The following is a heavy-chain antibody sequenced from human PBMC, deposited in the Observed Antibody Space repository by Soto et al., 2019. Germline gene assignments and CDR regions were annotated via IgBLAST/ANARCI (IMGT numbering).Heavy chain of an antibody. CDR3: SRMDPGETSPFDH. Sequence: VFYGSIRSHYGRWISKPPGKGLEWIGYIYYSGSTNYNPSLKSRVTISVDTSKNQFSLKLSSVTAADTAVYYCSRMDPGETSPFDHWGQGTLVTVSS. CDR2: IYYSGST. CDR1: YGSIRSHY. V-gene: IGHV4-59*08. J-gene: IGHJ4*02. D-gene: IGHD3-10*01.